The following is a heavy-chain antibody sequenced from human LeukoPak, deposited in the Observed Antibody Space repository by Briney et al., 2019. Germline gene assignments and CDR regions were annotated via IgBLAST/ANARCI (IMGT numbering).Heavy chain of an antibody. D-gene: IGHD2-2*01. CDR3: AKPDIVVVPAAIVS. J-gene: IGHJ5*02. CDR1: GFTFSSYA. CDR2: ISGSGGST. Sequence: SGGSLRLSCAASGFTFSSYAMSWVRQAPGKGLEWVSAISGSGGSTYYADSVKGRFTISRDNSKNTLYLQMNSLRAEDTAVYYCAKPDIVVVPAAIVSWGQGTLVTVSS. V-gene: IGHV3-23*01.